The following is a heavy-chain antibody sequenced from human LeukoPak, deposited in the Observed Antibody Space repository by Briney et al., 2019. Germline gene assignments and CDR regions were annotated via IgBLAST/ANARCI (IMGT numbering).Heavy chain of an antibody. V-gene: IGHV3-30-3*01. Sequence: PGGSLRLSCAASGFTFSSYAMHWVRQAPGKGLEWVAVISYDGSNKYYADSVKGRFTISRDNSKNTLYLQMNSLRAEDTAVYYCARDLSSLLVILYYFDYWGQGTLVTVSS. J-gene: IGHJ4*02. CDR2: ISYDGSNK. D-gene: IGHD2/OR15-2a*01. CDR3: ARDLSSLLVILYYFDY. CDR1: GFTFSSYA.